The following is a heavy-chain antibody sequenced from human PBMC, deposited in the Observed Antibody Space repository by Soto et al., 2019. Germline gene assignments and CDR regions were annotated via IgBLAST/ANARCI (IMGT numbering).Heavy chain of an antibody. Sequence: PSETLSLTCTVSGASLSSISYYWGWIRQPPGKGLEWVGSIFFTGNIYYNPSLKSRVTMSVDTSKNQFSLRLSSVTAADTAIYYCATRITVFGLLIPPFDPWGQGTQVTVSS. J-gene: IGHJ5*02. CDR2: IFFTGNI. V-gene: IGHV4-39*07. CDR3: ATRITVFGLLIPPFDP. D-gene: IGHD3-3*01. CDR1: GASLSSISYY.